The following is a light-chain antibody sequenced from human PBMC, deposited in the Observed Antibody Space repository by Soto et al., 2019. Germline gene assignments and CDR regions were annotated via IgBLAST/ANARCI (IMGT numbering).Light chain of an antibody. J-gene: IGKJ1*01. V-gene: IGKV1-5*03. CDR3: QQYNSWA. CDR2: KTS. CDR1: QSISSW. Sequence: DTQMTQSPSTLSASVGDTVTITCRASQSISSWLAWYQQKAGKAPNLLIYKTSSLESGVPSRFSGSGSGTEFTLTISSLQPDDFATYYCQQYNSWAFGQGTKVEVK.